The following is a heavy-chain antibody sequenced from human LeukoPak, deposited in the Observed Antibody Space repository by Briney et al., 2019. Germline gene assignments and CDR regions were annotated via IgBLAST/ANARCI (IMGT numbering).Heavy chain of an antibody. CDR1: GYTFTKYD. D-gene: IGHD3-10*01. CDR2: ISGYNGNT. J-gene: IGHJ4*02. CDR3: ARDYASGSWYSDY. Sequence: ASVKVSCKASGYTFTKYDFSWERQAPGQGLEWMGWISGYNGNTNYAQKLQGRVTMTMDTSTSTAYMELRSLRSDDTAVYYCARDYASGSWYSDYWGQGTLVTVSS. V-gene: IGHV1-18*01.